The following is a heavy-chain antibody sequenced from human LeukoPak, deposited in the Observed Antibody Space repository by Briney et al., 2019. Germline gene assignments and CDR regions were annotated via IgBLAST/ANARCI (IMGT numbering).Heavy chain of an antibody. CDR1: GYTFTGYY. CDR2: INPNSGGT. CDR3: AREEVKQLELFDY. J-gene: IGHJ4*02. Sequence: ASVKVSCKASGYTFTGYYMHWVRQAPGQGLEWMGWINPNSGGTNYAQKFQGRVTMTRDTSISTAYMELSRLRSDDTAVYYCAREEVKQLELFDYWGQGTLVTVSS. V-gene: IGHV1-2*02. D-gene: IGHD1-7*01.